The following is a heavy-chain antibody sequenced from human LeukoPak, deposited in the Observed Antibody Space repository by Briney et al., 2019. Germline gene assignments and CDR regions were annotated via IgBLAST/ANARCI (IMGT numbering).Heavy chain of an antibody. V-gene: IGHV3-9*01. CDR3: ARVIRSYSSDDAFDI. CDR2: ISWNSGSI. Sequence: PGGSLRLSCAASGFTFDDYAMHWVRQAPGKGLEWVSGISWNSGSIGYADSVKGRFTISRDNAKNSLYLQMNSLRAEDTAVYYCARVIRSYSSDDAFDIWGQGTMVTVSS. J-gene: IGHJ3*02. CDR1: GFTFDDYA. D-gene: IGHD1-26*01.